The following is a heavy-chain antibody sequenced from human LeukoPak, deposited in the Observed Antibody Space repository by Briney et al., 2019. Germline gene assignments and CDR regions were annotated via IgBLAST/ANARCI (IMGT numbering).Heavy chain of an antibody. D-gene: IGHD3-9*01. V-gene: IGHV4-34*01. CDR1: GGSFSGYY. CDR3: ARDFDGYLDY. CDR2: INHSGST. J-gene: IGHJ4*02. Sequence: SETLSLTCAVYGGSFSGYYWSWIRQPPGKGLEWIGEINHSGSTNYNPSLKSRVTISVDTSKNQFSLKLSSVTAADTAVYYCARDFDGYLDYWGQGTLVTVSS.